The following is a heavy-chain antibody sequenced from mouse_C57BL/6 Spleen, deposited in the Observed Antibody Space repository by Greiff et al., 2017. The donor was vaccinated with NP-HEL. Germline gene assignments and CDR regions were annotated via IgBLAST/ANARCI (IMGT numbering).Heavy chain of an antibody. Sequence: VQLQESGPELVKPGASVKISCKASGYSFTSYYIHWVKQRPGQGLEWIGWIYPGSGNTKYNEKFKGKATLTADTSSSTAYMQLSSLTSEDSAVYYCARVVYGSSYERYFDVWGTGTTVTVSS. CDR1: GYSFTSYY. CDR2: IYPGSGNT. D-gene: IGHD1-1*01. V-gene: IGHV1-66*01. CDR3: ARVVYGSSYERYFDV. J-gene: IGHJ1*03.